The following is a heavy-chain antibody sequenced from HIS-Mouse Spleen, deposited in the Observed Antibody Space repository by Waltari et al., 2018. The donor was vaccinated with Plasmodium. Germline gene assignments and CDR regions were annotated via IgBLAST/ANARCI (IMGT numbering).Heavy chain of an antibody. V-gene: IGHV4-34*01. CDR2: NNHSGSP. CDR1: GGSFSGYY. CDR3: ARGPPYYDILTGPRFDY. J-gene: IGHJ4*02. Sequence: QVQLQQWGAGLLKPSETLSLTCAVYGGSFSGYYWSWIRQPPGKGLEWIGKNNHSGSPNYHPALKSLVTISVDTSKNQFSLKLGSVTAADTAVYYCARGPPYYDILTGPRFDYWGQGTLVTVSS. D-gene: IGHD3-9*01.